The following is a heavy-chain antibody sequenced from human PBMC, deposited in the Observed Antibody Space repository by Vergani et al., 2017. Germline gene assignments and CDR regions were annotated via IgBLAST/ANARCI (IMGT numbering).Heavy chain of an antibody. D-gene: IGHD2-2*01. Sequence: LFEAGGGLIQAGGFLRLSCSASGFTFNSYAMTWVRQASGKGLGGVSGINNNGGSTYYGESVKGRFTISRDNSKNTLYLQMTDLRAEDTATYYCAKVCGSTSCPYGGGAFDVWGHGAMVTVSS. CDR3: AKVCGSTSCPYGGGAFDV. V-gene: IGHV3-23*01. CDR2: INNNGGST. J-gene: IGHJ3*01. CDR1: GFTFNSYA.